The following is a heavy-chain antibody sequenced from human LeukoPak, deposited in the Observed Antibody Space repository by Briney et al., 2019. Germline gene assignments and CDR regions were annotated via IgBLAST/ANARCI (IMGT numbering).Heavy chain of an antibody. CDR2: IYYSGST. J-gene: IGHJ3*02. CDR1: GGSISSSSYY. Sequence: SETLSLTCTVSGGSISSSSYYWGWIRQPPGKGLEWIGSIYYSGSTYYNPSLKSRVTTSVDTSKNQFSLKLSSVTAADTAVYYCARHDPAGLRLYAFDIWGQGTMVTVSS. V-gene: IGHV4-39*01. CDR3: ARHDPAGLRLYAFDI. D-gene: IGHD3/OR15-3a*01.